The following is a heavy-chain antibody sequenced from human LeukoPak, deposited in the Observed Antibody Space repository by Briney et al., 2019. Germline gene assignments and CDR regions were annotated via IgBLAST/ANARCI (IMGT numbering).Heavy chain of an antibody. Sequence: SETLSLTCTVSGYSISSGYYWGWIRQPPGKGLEWIGSIYHSGSTYYNPSLKSRVTISVDTSKNQFSLKLSSVTAADTAVYYCARSSRLRYFDYWGQGTLVTVSS. CDR2: IYHSGST. CDR3: ARSSRLRYFDY. CDR1: GYSISSGYY. J-gene: IGHJ4*02. D-gene: IGHD3-10*01. V-gene: IGHV4-38-2*02.